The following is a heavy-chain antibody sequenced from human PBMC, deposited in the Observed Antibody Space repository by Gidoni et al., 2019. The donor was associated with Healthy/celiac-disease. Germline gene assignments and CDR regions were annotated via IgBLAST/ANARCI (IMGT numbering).Heavy chain of an antibody. J-gene: IGHJ5*02. CDR3: ARGHDSGSPRGANWFDP. V-gene: IGHV4-34*01. CDR1: GGSFSGYY. D-gene: IGHD1-26*01. CDR2: INHSGST. Sequence: VQLQQWGAGLLKPSETLSLTCAVYGGSFSGYYWSWIRQPPGKGLEWIGEINHSGSTNYNPSLKSRVTISVDTSKNQFSLKLSSVTAADTAVYYCARGHDSGSPRGANWFDPWGQGTLVTVSS.